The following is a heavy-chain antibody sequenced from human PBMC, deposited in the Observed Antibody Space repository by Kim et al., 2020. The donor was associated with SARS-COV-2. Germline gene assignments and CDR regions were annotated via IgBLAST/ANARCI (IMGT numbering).Heavy chain of an antibody. CDR1: GFSFSCCA. J-gene: IGHJ6*02. D-gene: IGHD1-26*01. V-gene: IGHV3-23*01. Sequence: GGSLRLSCVASGFSFSCCAMTWVRQVPGKGPEWVSSISHDGTSSHYANSARGRFTISRDDSKNTLYLQLNSLRGEDTALYYCAKDVWDYSGMDVWGQGTT. CDR3: AKDVWDYSGMDV. CDR2: ISHDGTSS.